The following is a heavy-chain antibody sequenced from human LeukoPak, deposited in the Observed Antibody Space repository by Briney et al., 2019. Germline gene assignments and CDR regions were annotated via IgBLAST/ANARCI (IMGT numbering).Heavy chain of an antibody. CDR2: IYYSGST. Sequence: SETLSLTCTASGGSISSSSYYWGWIRQPPGKGLEWIGGIYYSGSTYYNPSLKSRVTISVDTSKNQFSLKLSSVTAADTAVYYCAGVRDTAMVSFSYFDYWGQGTLVTVSS. CDR1: GGSISSSSYY. J-gene: IGHJ4*02. D-gene: IGHD5-18*01. V-gene: IGHV4-39*07. CDR3: AGVRDTAMVSFSYFDY.